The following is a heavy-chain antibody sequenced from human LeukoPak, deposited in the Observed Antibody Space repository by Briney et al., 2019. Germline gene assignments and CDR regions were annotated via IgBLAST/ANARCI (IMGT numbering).Heavy chain of an antibody. CDR2: INPNSGDT. Sequence: ASVKVSCKASVYTLTGHYMHWVRQAPGQGLEWMAWINPNSGDTHYAQKFQDRVTMARDTSINTAYMELSSLRSDDTAVYYCARDPGDSSGWYLYYLDYWGQGTLVTVSS. D-gene: IGHD6-19*01. V-gene: IGHV1-2*02. J-gene: IGHJ4*02. CDR3: ARDPGDSSGWYLYYLDY. CDR1: VYTLTGHY.